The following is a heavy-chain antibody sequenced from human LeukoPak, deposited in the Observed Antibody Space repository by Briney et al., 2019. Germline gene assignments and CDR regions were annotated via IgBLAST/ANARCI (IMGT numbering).Heavy chain of an antibody. CDR1: GGSISSTTYY. Sequence: PSETLSLTCTVSGGSISSTTYYWAWVRQPPGKGLEWIGSIYKTGSTNYSPSLKSRVFISVDTSNNQFSLKLSSVTAADTAVYYCARRTGTLGGNWFDPWGQGTLVTVSS. CDR2: IYKTGST. CDR3: ARRTGTLGGNWFDP. V-gene: IGHV4-39*01. D-gene: IGHD1-1*01. J-gene: IGHJ5*02.